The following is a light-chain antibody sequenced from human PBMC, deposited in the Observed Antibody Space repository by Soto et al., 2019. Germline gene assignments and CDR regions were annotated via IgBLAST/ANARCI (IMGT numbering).Light chain of an antibody. Sequence: EIVLTQSPATLSLSPGDRATLSCRASQSLNNYLAWYQHKPGQAPRLLIYDASNRATGIPARFSGSGSGTDFTLTISSLEPEDFAVYYRQRGFTFGGGTKVEIK. V-gene: IGKV3-11*01. CDR2: DAS. CDR3: QRGFT. J-gene: IGKJ4*01. CDR1: QSLNNY.